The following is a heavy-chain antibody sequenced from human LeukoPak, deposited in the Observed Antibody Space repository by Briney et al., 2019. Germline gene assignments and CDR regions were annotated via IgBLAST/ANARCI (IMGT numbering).Heavy chain of an antibody. CDR3: AKLGYCSSTTSPIWDDWFDP. CDR2: IRGTGDNT. V-gene: IGHV3-23*01. D-gene: IGHD2-2*01. Sequence: GGSLRLSCAASGFTFSSYAMSWVRQAPGKGLEWVSAIRGTGDNTYYADSVKGRFTISRDNSKNTLYLQMNSLRAEDTAVYYCAKLGYCSSTTSPIWDDWFDPWGQGTLVTVSS. J-gene: IGHJ5*02. CDR1: GFTFSSYA.